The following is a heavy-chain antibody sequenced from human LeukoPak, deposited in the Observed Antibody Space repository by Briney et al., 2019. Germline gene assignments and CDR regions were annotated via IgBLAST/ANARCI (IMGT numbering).Heavy chain of an antibody. Sequence: PGGSLRLSCAASGFTFSSYAMSWVLQAPGKGLEWVSAISGSGGSTYYADSVKGRFTISRDNSKNTLYLQRNSLRAEDTAVYYCAKGQRGSGGFDYWGQGTLVTVSS. CDR1: GFTFSSYA. D-gene: IGHD3-10*01. J-gene: IGHJ4*02. CDR2: ISGSGGST. CDR3: AKGQRGSGGFDY. V-gene: IGHV3-23*01.